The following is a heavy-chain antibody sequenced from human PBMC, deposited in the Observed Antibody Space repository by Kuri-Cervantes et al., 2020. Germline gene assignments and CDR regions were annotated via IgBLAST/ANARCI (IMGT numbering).Heavy chain of an antibody. D-gene: IGHD3-22*01. CDR2: ITANGAGT. Sequence: GGSLRLSCAASGFIFSSYSMSWVRQAPGKGLEWVSAITANGAGTYYADSVKGRFTISRDNSKNTLFLQMDILRAEDTAVYYCAKQNSHSVYFPNDYWGQGTLVTVSS. CDR1: GFIFSSYS. V-gene: IGHV3-23*01. CDR3: AKQNSHSVYFPNDY. J-gene: IGHJ4*02.